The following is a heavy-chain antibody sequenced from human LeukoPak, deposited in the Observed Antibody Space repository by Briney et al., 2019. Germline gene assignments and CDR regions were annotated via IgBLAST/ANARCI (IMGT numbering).Heavy chain of an antibody. CDR2: ISWNSGSI. Sequence: PGGSLRLSCAASGFTFDDYAMHWVRQAPGKGLEWVSGISWNSGSIGYADSVKGRFTISRDNAKNPLYLQMNSLRAEDTALYYCAKSHGMVRGVITYYYGMDVWGQGTTVTVSS. J-gene: IGHJ6*02. D-gene: IGHD3-10*01. CDR3: AKSHGMVRGVITYYYGMDV. CDR1: GFTFDDYA. V-gene: IGHV3-9*01.